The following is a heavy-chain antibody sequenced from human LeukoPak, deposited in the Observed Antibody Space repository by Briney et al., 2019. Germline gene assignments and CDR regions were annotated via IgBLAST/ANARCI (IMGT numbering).Heavy chain of an antibody. Sequence: SETLSLTCTVSGGSISTYYWTWIRQPPGKGLEWIGYISSSGSTKYNPSLKSRVTISVDTSKNQFSLKLSSVTAADTAVYYCARAVRGYSYAYLPYWGQGTLVTVSS. CDR2: ISSSGST. J-gene: IGHJ4*02. CDR3: ARAVRGYSYAYLPY. D-gene: IGHD5-18*01. V-gene: IGHV4-59*01. CDR1: GGSISTYY.